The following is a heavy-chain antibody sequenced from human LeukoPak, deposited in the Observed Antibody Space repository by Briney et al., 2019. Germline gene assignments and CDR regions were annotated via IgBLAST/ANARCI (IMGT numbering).Heavy chain of an antibody. V-gene: IGHV3-20*04. Sequence: PGGSLRLSCAASGFTFDDYGMSWVRQAPGKGLEWVSGINWNGGSTGYADSVKGRFTISRDNAKNSLYLQMNSLRDEDTAVYYCARGYTAMVPDYFDYWGQGTLVTVSS. D-gene: IGHD5-18*01. J-gene: IGHJ4*02. CDR2: INWNGGST. CDR3: ARGYTAMVPDYFDY. CDR1: GFTFDDYG.